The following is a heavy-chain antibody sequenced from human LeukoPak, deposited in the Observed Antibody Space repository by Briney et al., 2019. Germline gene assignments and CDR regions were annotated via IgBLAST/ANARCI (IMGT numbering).Heavy chain of an antibody. CDR2: IYHSGST. CDR3: AREGILGPLGY. CDR1: GYSISSGYY. J-gene: IGHJ4*02. Sequence: SETLSLTCTVSGYSISSGYYWGWIRQPPGKGLEWIGSIYHSGSTYYNPSLKSRVTISVDTSKNQFSLKLSSVTAADTAVYYCAREGILGPLGYWGQGTLVTVSS. V-gene: IGHV4-38-2*02. D-gene: IGHD1-14*01.